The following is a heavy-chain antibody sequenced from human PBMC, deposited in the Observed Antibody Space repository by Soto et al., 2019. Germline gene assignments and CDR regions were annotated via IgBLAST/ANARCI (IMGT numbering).Heavy chain of an antibody. J-gene: IGHJ4*02. CDR2: INPNSGGT. CDR1: GYTFTGYY. CDR3: ARALSSGYLQRHYYFDY. V-gene: IGHV1-2*04. Sequence: QVQLVQSGAEVKKPGASVKVSCKASGYTFTGYYMHWVRQAPGQGLEWMGWINPNSGGTNYAQKFQGWVTMTRDTSISTAYMELSRLRSDDTAVYYCARALSSGYLQRHYYFDYWGQGTLVTVSS. D-gene: IGHD6-19*01.